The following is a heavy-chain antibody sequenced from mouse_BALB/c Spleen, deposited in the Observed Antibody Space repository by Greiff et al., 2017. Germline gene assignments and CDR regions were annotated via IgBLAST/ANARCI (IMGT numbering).Heavy chain of an antibody. CDR1: GYSITSGYY. CDR3: ARMGYYDGAY. D-gene: IGHD1-1*02. V-gene: IGHV3-6*02. J-gene: IGHJ3*01. Sequence: EVQVVESGPGLVKPSQSLSLTCSVTGYSITSGYYWNWIRQFPGNKLEWMGYISYDGSNNYNPSLKNRISITRDTSKNQFFLKLNSVTTEDTATYYCARMGYYDGAYWGQGTLVTVSA. CDR2: ISYDGSN.